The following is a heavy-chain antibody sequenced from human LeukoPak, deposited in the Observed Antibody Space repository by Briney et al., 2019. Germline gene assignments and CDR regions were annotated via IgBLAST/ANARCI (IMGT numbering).Heavy chain of an antibody. CDR2: ISSSGSTI. CDR3: AAYFDWFNALDY. D-gene: IGHD3-9*01. Sequence: KSGGSLRLSCAASGFTFSSYEMNWVRQAPGKGLEWVSYISSSGSTIYYADSVKGRFTISRDNAKNSLYLQMNSLRAEDTAVYYCAAYFDWFNALDYWGQGTLVTVSS. J-gene: IGHJ4*02. CDR1: GFTFSSYE. V-gene: IGHV3-48*03.